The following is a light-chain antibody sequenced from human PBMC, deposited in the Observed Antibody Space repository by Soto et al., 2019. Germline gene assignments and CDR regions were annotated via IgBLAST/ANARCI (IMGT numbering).Light chain of an antibody. CDR3: CSYAGRYTYV. Sequence: QSALTQPRSVSGSPGQSVTISCTGTSGDVGGYNYVSWYQQHPGKAPKLLIYDVTKRPSGVPDRFSGSKSGNTASLTISGLQAEDEADYNCCSYAGRYTYVFGSGTKVTVL. V-gene: IGLV2-11*01. J-gene: IGLJ1*01. CDR1: SGDVGGYNY. CDR2: DVT.